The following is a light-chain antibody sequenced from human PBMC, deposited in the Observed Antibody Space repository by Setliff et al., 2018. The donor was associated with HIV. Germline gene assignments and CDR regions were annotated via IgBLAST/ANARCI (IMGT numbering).Light chain of an antibody. CDR1: GSDIGGYNY. J-gene: IGLJ2*01. CDR3: SSYSTSNTPSVI. Sequence: QSVLTQPASMSGSPGQSITISCTGTGSDIGGYNYVSWYQHHPGKAPKIMIYDVSNRPSGVSNRFSGSKSGNTASLTISGLQADDEADYYCSSYSTSNTPSVIFGGGTKVTVL. CDR2: DVS. V-gene: IGLV2-14*01.